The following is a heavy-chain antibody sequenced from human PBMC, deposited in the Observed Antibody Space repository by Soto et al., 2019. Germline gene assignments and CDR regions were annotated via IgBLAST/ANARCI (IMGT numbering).Heavy chain of an antibody. CDR1: GFTLSSHA. Sequence: QVQLVESGGGVVQPGRSLRLSCAVSGFTLSSHAMHWVRQAPGKGLEWVALILSDGSNKYYADSVKGRFTTSRDNSKNTMYLQMNRLSVEGTTVYYCARDDEGGSDCDLGYWGQGALVTVSS. V-gene: IGHV3-30-3*01. CDR2: ILSDGSNK. D-gene: IGHD1-26*01. J-gene: IGHJ4*02. CDR3: ARDDEGGSDCDLGY.